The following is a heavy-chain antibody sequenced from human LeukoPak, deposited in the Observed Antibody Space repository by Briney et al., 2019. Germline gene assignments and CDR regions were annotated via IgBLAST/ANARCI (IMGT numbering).Heavy chain of an antibody. CDR2: INSDGSST. CDR1: GFTFISYW. J-gene: IGHJ6*03. V-gene: IGHV3-74*01. D-gene: IGHD4-17*01. Sequence: GGPLRLSCAASGFTFISYWMHWVRQAPGKGLVWVSRINSDGSSTSYADSVKGRFTISRDNAKKTLYLQMNSVRAEDTAVYYCASLITVTTGYYYYYHYMDVWGKGTTVTVSS. CDR3: ASLITVTTGYYYYYHYMDV.